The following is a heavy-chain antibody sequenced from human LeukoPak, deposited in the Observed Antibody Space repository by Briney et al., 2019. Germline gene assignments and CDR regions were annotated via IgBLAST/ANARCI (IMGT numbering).Heavy chain of an antibody. J-gene: IGHJ4*02. CDR3: AREMGSTVTVDY. CDR2: ISYSGDST. V-gene: IGHV3-23*01. Sequence: GGSLRLSCAASGFTFAKYAMSWVRQAPGKGLQWVSDISYSGDSTYYADSVKGRFTISRDNAKSSLYLQMNSLRAEDTAVYYCAREMGSTVTVDYWGQGTLVTVSS. D-gene: IGHD4-17*01. CDR1: GFTFAKYA.